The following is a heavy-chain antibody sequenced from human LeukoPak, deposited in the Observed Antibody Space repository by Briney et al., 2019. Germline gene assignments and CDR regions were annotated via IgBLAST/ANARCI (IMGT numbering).Heavy chain of an antibody. V-gene: IGHV3-23*01. CDR2: ISANGGST. D-gene: IGHD3-22*01. CDR1: GFTFSSYS. J-gene: IGHJ4*02. Sequence: GGSLRLSCAASGFTFSSYSMSWVRQAPGKGLEWVSAISANGGSTYYADSVKGRFTISRDNSKNMLFLQLNSLRAEDTALFFCAKTPTFYYYDTSRYFDFWGQGALVTVSS. CDR3: AKTPTFYYYDTSRYFDF.